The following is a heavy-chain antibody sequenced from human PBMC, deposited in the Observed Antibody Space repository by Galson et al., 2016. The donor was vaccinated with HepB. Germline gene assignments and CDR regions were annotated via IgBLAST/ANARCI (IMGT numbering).Heavy chain of an antibody. CDR2: TYYGGSP. CDR1: GGSISSGDYY. Sequence: TLSLTCTVSGGSISSGDYYWTWIRQHPGQDLEYIGYTYYGGSPFYNPSLMSRLTISLDAAKNRFSLTLSSATAADTAADYCARTSSGHLYLGFWGQGTLVTVSS. CDR3: ARTSSGHLYLGF. J-gene: IGHJ4*02. V-gene: IGHV4-31*03. D-gene: IGHD6-19*01.